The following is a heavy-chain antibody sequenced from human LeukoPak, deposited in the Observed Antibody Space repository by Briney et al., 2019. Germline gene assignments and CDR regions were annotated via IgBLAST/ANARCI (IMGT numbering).Heavy chain of an antibody. D-gene: IGHD1-1*01. CDR2: VDHTGNT. CDR1: DDSITMYY. J-gene: IGHJ6*03. CDR3: ARGRVSSSTWYSTYYYYFYMDV. Sequence: SETLSLTCSVSDDSITMYYWTWIRQPPGKGLEWIGYVDHTGNTNFNPSPNGRVSISRDTTKNLFSLRLRSVTAADTAVYFCARGRVSSSTWYSTYYYYFYMDVWGKGTTVTVSS. V-gene: IGHV4-59*01.